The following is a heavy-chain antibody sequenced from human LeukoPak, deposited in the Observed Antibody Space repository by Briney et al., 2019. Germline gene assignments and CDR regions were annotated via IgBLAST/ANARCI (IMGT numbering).Heavy chain of an antibody. V-gene: IGHV1-69*06. J-gene: IGHJ4*02. CDR1: GGTFSSYA. CDR3: ASTLNDILTGTFDY. D-gene: IGHD3-9*01. CDR2: ITPIFGTA. Sequence: GSSVKVSCKASGGTFSSYAISWVRQAPGQGLEWMGGITPIFGTANYAQKFQGRVTITADKSTSTAYMELSSLRSEDTAVYYCASTLNDILTGTFDYWGQGTLVTVSS.